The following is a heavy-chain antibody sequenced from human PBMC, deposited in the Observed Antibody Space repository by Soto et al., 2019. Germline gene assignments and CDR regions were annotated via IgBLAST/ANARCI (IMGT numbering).Heavy chain of an antibody. D-gene: IGHD3-16*01. CDR3: ARIKGTIWAEGEDY. J-gene: IGHJ4*02. CDR1: GFTFSSYG. CDR2: IWYDGSNK. Sequence: ESGGGVVQPGTSLRLSCAASGFTFSSYGMHWVRQAPGKGLEWVALIWYDGSNKNYADSVKGRFTISRDNSRNTLYLQMNSLSAEDTAVYYCARIKGTIWAEGEDYWGQGTLVTVSS. V-gene: IGHV3-33*01.